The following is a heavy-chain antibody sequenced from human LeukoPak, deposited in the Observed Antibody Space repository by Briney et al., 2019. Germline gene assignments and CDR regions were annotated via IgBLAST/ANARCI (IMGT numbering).Heavy chain of an antibody. Sequence: SETLSLTCTVSGGSISSGAYYWTWIRQYPGKGLEWISYMYYTGSTNYNPPLRSRLSTSVDTSKNQFALNLGSVTAADTAVYYCARASGGSCSAGGCYLLYGLDAWGQGTTVTVSS. J-gene: IGHJ6*02. CDR2: MYYTGST. CDR3: ARASGGSCSAGGCYLLYGLDA. D-gene: IGHD2-15*01. V-gene: IGHV4-31*03. CDR1: GGSISSGAYY.